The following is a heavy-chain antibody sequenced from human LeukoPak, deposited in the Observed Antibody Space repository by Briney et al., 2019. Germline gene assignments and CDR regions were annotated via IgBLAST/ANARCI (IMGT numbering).Heavy chain of an antibody. CDR2: IYYSGSI. D-gene: IGHD4-17*01. J-gene: IGHJ4*02. CDR3: ARYPGASGDSYYFDY. Sequence: SETLSLTCTVYGGSVTTYHLSWIRQPPGKGLEWIGYIYYSGSINYNPSLNSRVTISLDTSKNEFSLKLRSVTAADTAVYYCARYPGASGDSYYFDYCGQGTRVTVSS. V-gene: IGHV4-59*02. CDR1: GGSVTTYH.